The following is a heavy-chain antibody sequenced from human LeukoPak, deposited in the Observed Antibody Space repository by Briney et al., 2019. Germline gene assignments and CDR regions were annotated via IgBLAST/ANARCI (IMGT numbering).Heavy chain of an antibody. CDR1: GGTFSSYA. D-gene: IGHD1-7*01. CDR2: ISAYNGNT. CDR3: ARAVTGTTMKTTNWFDP. Sequence: EASVKVSCKASGGTFSSYAISWVRQAPGQGLEWMGWISAYNGNTNYAQKLQGRVTMTTDTSTSTAYMELRSLRSDDTAVYYCARAVTGTTMKTTNWFDPWGQGTLVTVSS. J-gene: IGHJ5*02. V-gene: IGHV1-18*01.